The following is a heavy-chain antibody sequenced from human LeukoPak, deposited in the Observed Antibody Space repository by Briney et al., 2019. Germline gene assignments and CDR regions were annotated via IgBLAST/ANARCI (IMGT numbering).Heavy chain of an antibody. D-gene: IGHD6-6*01. CDR2: IIPIFGTA. CDR1: GGTFSSYA. J-gene: IGHJ6*02. V-gene: IGHV1-69*13. Sequence: SVKVSCKASGGTFSSYAISWVRQAPGQGLEWMGGIIPIFGTANYAQKFQGRVTITADESTSTAYMELSSLRSEDTAVYYCARTVVYSTSSPYYCGMDVWGQGTTVTVSS. CDR3: ARTVVYSTSSPYYCGMDV.